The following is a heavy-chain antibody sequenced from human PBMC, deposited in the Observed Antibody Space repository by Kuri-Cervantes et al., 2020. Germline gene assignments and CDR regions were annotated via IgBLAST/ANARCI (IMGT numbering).Heavy chain of an antibody. Sequence: SVKVSCKASGGTFSSYAISWVRQAPGQGLEWMGGIIPIFGTANYAQKFQGRVTITADKSTSTAYMELSSLRSEDTAVYYCARVLSGYSYGHTSYYFDYWGQGTLVTVSS. J-gene: IGHJ4*02. CDR1: GGTFSSYA. D-gene: IGHD5-18*01. CDR3: ARVLSGYSYGHTSYYFDY. V-gene: IGHV1-69*06. CDR2: IIPIFGTA.